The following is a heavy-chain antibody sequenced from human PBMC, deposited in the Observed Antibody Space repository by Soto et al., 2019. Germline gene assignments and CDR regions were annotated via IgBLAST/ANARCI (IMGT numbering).Heavy chain of an antibody. CDR2: SLYSDGT. CDR1: GYTFSNYG. Sequence: ASVKVSCKTSGYTFSNYGITWVREAPGQPLEWLSLYSDGTNYAQKFQGRVSMTTDTSTTTAYMELRSLRSADTAVYYCARVVPGAEAWFGPSGQGTLVTVSS. CDR3: ARVVPGAEAWFGP. J-gene: IGHJ5*02. V-gene: IGHV1-18*01. D-gene: IGHD2-2*01.